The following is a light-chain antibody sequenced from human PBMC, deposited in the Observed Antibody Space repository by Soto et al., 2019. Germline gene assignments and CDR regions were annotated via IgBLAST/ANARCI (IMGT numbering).Light chain of an antibody. CDR1: QSVNSD. CDR3: QQYSNWPRT. J-gene: IGKJ1*01. V-gene: IGKV3-15*01. Sequence: EIVMTQPPATLSVSPGERATLSCRASQSVNSDLVWYQQKPGQAPRLLIFGASTRATGIPARFSGSGSGTEFTLTISSLQSEDFAVYYCQQYSNWPRTFGQGTKVDIK. CDR2: GAS.